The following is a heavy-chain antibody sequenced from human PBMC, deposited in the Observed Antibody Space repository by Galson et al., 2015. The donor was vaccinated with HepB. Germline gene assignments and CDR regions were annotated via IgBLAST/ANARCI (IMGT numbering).Heavy chain of an antibody. D-gene: IGHD6-19*01. V-gene: IGHV3-23*01. J-gene: IGHJ4*02. CDR3: ATAAVAGTLFDD. CDR2: ISGSGGST. Sequence: SLRLSCAASGFTFSSYAMSWVRQAPGKGLEWVSAISGSGGSTYYADSVKGRFTISRDNSKNTLYLQMNSLRAEDTAVYYCATAAVAGTLFDDWGQGTLVTVSS. CDR1: GFTFSSYA.